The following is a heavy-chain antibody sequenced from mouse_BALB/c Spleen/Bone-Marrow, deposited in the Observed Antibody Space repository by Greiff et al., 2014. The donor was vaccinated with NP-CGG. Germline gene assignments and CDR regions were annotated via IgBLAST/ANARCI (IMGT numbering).Heavy chain of an antibody. J-gene: IGHJ2*01. D-gene: IGHD1-1*01. V-gene: IGHV14-3*02. CDR1: GFNIKDTY. CDR3: ASYVYGYYFDY. Sequence: VQLQQSGAELVKPGASVKLSCTASGFNIKDTYMHWVKQRPEQGLEWIGGIDPANVNTKYDPKFQGKATITADTSSNTAYLQLSSLTSEDTAVYYCASYVYGYYFDYWGQGTTLTVSS. CDR2: IDPANVNT.